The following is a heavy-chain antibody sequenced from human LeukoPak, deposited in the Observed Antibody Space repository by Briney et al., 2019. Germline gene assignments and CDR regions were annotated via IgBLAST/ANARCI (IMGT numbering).Heavy chain of an antibody. CDR1: GFTFSSYA. CDR2: IRGSGGNT. V-gene: IGHV3-23*01. Sequence: GGSLRLSCAVSGFTFSSYAMSWVRQTPGKGLEWVSGIRGSGGNTYYADSVKGRFTSSRDNSKNTLYLQMNSLRAEDTAVYYCAKDLGWEPGLWDWGQGTLVTVSS. D-gene: IGHD1-26*01. J-gene: IGHJ4*02. CDR3: AKDLGWEPGLWD.